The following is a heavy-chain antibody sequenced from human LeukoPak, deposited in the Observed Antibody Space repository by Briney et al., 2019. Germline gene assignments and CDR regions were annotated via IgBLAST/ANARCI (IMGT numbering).Heavy chain of an antibody. CDR3: ARLAPPNPY. Sequence: GSLRLSCAASGFTFSSFWMTWVRQPPGKGLEWIGYIYYSGSTNYNPSLKSRVTISVDTSKNQFSLKVTFVTAADTAVYYCARLAPPNPYWGQGTLVTVSS. V-gene: IGHV4-59*12. CDR1: GFTFSSFW. CDR2: IYYSGST. J-gene: IGHJ4*02.